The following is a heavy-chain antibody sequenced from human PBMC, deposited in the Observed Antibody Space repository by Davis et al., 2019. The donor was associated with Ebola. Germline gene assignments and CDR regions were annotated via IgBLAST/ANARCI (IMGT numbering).Heavy chain of an antibody. Sequence: SVKVSCKASGGTFSSYAISWVRQAPGQGLEWMGGITPIFGTANYAQKFQGRVTITADESTSTAYMELSSLRSEDTAVYYCARDRFVRGDYYYGMDVWGQGTTVTVSS. CDR2: ITPIFGTA. CDR3: ARDRFVRGDYYYGMDV. V-gene: IGHV1-69*13. CDR1: GGTFSSYA. D-gene: IGHD3-16*01. J-gene: IGHJ6*02.